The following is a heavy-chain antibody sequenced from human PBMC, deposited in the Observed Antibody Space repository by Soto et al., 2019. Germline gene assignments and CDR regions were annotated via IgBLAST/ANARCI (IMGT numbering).Heavy chain of an antibody. J-gene: IGHJ5*02. Sequence: ASVKVSCKASGYTFTSYGISWVRQAPGQGLEWMGWISAYNGNTNYAQKLQGRVTMTTDTSTSTAYMELRSLRSDDTAVYYCARVGTTVTPGPYNWFDPWGQGTQVTVSS. CDR3: ARVGTTVTPGPYNWFDP. CDR2: ISAYNGNT. D-gene: IGHD4-4*01. CDR1: GYTFTSYG. V-gene: IGHV1-18*01.